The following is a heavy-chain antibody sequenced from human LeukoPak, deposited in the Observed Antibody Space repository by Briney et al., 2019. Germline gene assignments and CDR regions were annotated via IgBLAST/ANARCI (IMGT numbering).Heavy chain of an antibody. CDR1: GGSVSSGSYY. V-gene: IGHV4-61*01. D-gene: IGHD6-19*01. J-gene: IGHJ6*04. CDR3: ARDEGKRVAGTRSYYYYGMDV. CDR2: IYYSGST. Sequence: SETLSLTCTVSGGSVSSGSYYWSWIRQPPGTGLEWIGYIYYSGSTNYNPSLKSRVTISVDTSKNQFSLKLSSVTAADTAVYYCARDEGKRVAGTRSYYYYGMDVWGKGTTVTVSS.